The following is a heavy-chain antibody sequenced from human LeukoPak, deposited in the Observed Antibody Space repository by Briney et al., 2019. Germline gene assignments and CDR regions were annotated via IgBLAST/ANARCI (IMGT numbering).Heavy chain of an antibody. CDR2: IIPILGIA. CDR1: GGTFSSYA. V-gene: IGHV1-69*04. CDR3: ARRGLSASYYYYYYGMDV. D-gene: IGHD3-16*01. J-gene: IGHJ6*02. Sequence: SVKVSCKASGGTFSSYAISWVRQAPGQGLGWMGGIIPILGIANYAQKFQGRVTITADKSTSTAYMELSSLRSEDTAVYYCARRGLSASYYYYYYGMDVWGQGTTVTVSS.